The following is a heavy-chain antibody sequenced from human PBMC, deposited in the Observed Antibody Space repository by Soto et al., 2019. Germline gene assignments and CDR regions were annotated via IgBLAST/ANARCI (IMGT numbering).Heavy chain of an antibody. CDR1: GYTFTSYY. V-gene: IGHV1-46*03. J-gene: IGHJ4*02. D-gene: IGHD3-3*01. CDR2: INPSGGST. Sequence: ASVKVSCKASGYTFTSYYMHWVRQAPGQGLKWMGIINPSGGSTSYAQKFQGRVTMTRDTSTSTVYMELSSLRSEDTAVYYCASGPSGFGVVIFWGQGTLVTVSS. CDR3: ASGPSGFGVVIF.